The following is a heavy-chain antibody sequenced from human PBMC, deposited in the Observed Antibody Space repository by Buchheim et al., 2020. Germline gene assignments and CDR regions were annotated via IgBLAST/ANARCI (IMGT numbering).Heavy chain of an antibody. J-gene: IGHJ4*02. CDR3: AKDSSDWHTSGWKSFDY. CDR2: ITGSGGKT. D-gene: IGHD6-19*01. V-gene: IGHV3-23*01. CDR1: GFSFSSYA. Sequence: EVQLLESGGGLVQPGGSLRLSCAASGFSFSSYAMSWVRQAPGQGLEWVSCITGSGGKTYYADSVKGRFTISRDNSKNMLYLQMSSLRADDTAIYFCAKDSSDWHTSGWKSFDYWGQGTL.